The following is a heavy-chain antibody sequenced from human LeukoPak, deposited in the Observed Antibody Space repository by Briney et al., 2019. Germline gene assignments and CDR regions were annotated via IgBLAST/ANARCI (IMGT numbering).Heavy chain of an antibody. CDR2: ISGSGGST. CDR3: AKERGYGYNHIDY. V-gene: IGHV3-23*01. CDR1: GFPFNSYA. J-gene: IGHJ4*02. D-gene: IGHD5-24*01. Sequence: GGSLRLSCEASGFPFNSYAMNWVRQAPGKGLEWVSTISGSGGSTYYADSVKGRFTISRDKSKNTVYLQMNSLRAEDTAVYYCAKERGYGYNHIDYWGQGTLVTVSS.